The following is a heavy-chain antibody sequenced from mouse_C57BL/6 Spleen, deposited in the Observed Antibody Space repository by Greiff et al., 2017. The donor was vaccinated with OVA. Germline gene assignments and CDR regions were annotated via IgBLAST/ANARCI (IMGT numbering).Heavy chain of an antibody. CDR1: GYTFTSYW. V-gene: IGHV1-55*01. Sequence: QVQLKQSGPELVKPGASVKMSCKASGYTFTSYWITWVKQRPGQGLEWIGDIYPGSGSTNYNEKFKSKATLTVDTSSSTAYMQLSSLTSEDSAVYYCARLGGDYFDYWGQGTTLTVSS. J-gene: IGHJ2*01. CDR3: ARLGGDYFDY. CDR2: IYPGSGST. D-gene: IGHD4-1*01.